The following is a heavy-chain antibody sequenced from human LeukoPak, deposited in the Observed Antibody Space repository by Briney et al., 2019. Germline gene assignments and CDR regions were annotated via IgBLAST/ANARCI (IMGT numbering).Heavy chain of an antibody. CDR1: GGSFSRYS. V-gene: IGHV4-34*01. J-gene: IGHJ4*02. CDR2: INHSGST. D-gene: IGHD4-17*01. Sequence: SETLSLTCAVYGGSFSRYSWSWIRQSPGKGLEWIGEINHSGSTNYNPSLKSRVTISVDTSKNQFSLKLSSVTAADTAVYYCARGATVWYVTPLNYWGQGTLVTVSS. CDR3: ARGATVWYVTPLNY.